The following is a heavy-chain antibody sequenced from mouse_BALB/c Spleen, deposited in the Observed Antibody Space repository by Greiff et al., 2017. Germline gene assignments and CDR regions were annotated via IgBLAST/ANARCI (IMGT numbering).Heavy chain of an antibody. V-gene: IGHV1-77*01. CDR2: IYPGSGNT. CDR3: ASQLTGRGRFAY. CDR1: GYTFTDYY. Sequence: VQLQQSGAELARPGASVKLSCKASGYTFTDYYINWVKQRPGQGLEWIGEIYPGSGNTYYNEKFKGKATLTADKSSSTAYMQLSSLTSEDSAVYFCASQLTGRGRFAYWGQGTLVTVSA. J-gene: IGHJ3*01. D-gene: IGHD4-1*01.